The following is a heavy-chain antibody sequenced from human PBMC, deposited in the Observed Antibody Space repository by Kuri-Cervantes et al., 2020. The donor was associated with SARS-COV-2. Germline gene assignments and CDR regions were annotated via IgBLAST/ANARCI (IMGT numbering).Heavy chain of an antibody. CDR2: INQSGGT. CDR3: ARGLVAVVPSPILGLGPHYFSYHLDV. V-gene: IGHV4-34*01. D-gene: IGHD2-2*01. J-gene: IGHJ6*02. Sequence: ESLKISCAVYGGSFNNYYWSWIRQPPGKGLEWIGDINQSGGTNHSPSLKSRVIISTDTSRNQFSRKLRSVTAADTAVYYCARGLVAVVPSPILGLGPHYFSYHLDVWGQGTTVTVSS. CDR1: GGSFNNYY.